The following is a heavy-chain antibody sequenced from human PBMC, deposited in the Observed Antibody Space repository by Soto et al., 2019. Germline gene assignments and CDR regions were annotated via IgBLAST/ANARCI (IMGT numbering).Heavy chain of an antibody. V-gene: IGHV3-30*18. D-gene: IGHD3-10*01. Sequence: QALVLESGGGVVQPGRSLRLSCAGSEFTFNSYGLHWFRQAPGKGLEWVAVISYDGSNKYYADSVKVRFTISRDNSKNTQYLQMNSLITEDTAVYYCAKDRSSNYGSGKSSWGQGTLVTVSS. CDR3: AKDRSSNYGSGKSS. J-gene: IGHJ5*02. CDR2: ISYDGSNK. CDR1: EFTFNSYG.